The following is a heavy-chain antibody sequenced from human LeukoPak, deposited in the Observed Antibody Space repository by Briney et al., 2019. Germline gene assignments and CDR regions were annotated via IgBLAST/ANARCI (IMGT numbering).Heavy chain of an antibody. Sequence: SETLSLTCTVSGGSISSYYWSWIRQPPGKGLEWIGYIYYSGSTNYNPSLKSRVTISVHTSKNQFSLKLRSVTAADTAVYYCARETSQKGAHYMDVWGKGTTVTISS. J-gene: IGHJ6*03. D-gene: IGHD3-16*01. CDR2: IYYSGST. CDR3: ARETSQKGAHYMDV. V-gene: IGHV4-59*01. CDR1: GGSISSYY.